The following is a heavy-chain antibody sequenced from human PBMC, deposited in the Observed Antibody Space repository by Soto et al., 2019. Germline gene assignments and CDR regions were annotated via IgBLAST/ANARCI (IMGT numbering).Heavy chain of an antibody. V-gene: IGHV1-8*01. Sequence: ASVKVSCKASGYTFTSYDINWVRQATGQGLEWMGWMNPNSGNTGYAQKFQGRVTMTRNTSISTAYMELSSLRSEDTAVYYGARGDWNDYYYYGMDVWGQGTTVTVSS. CDR3: ARGDWNDYYYYGMDV. J-gene: IGHJ6*02. D-gene: IGHD1-1*01. CDR1: GYTFTSYD. CDR2: MNPNSGNT.